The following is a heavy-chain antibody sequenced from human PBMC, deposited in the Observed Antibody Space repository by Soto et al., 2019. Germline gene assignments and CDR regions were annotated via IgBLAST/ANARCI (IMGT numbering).Heavy chain of an antibody. V-gene: IGHV1-3*01. D-gene: IGHD3-22*01. Sequence: QVQLVQSGAEVKKPGASVKVSCKASGYTFTSYAMHWVRQAPGQRLEWMGWINAGNGNTKYSQKFQGRVTITRDTSASTAYMELSSLRSEDTAVHYCARAGYYYDSSGYPPGADAFDIWGQGTMVTVSS. CDR1: GYTFTSYA. J-gene: IGHJ3*02. CDR2: INAGNGNT. CDR3: ARAGYYYDSSGYPPGADAFDI.